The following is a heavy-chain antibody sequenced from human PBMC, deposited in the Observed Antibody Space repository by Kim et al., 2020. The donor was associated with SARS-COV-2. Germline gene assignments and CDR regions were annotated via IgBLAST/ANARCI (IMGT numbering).Heavy chain of an antibody. J-gene: IGHJ4*02. CDR3: VRAWDQNFDF. V-gene: IGHV1-46*01. Sequence: ASVKVSCKASGYTFTSYWIHWVRQAPGQGLEWMGMINPRSANTRYAQNFQGRVTTTSDTSTSTAYMEMSSLRSEDKSEYYCVRAWDQNFDFWGQGNLVTV. CDR2: INPRSANT. D-gene: IGHD1-26*01. CDR1: GYTFTSYW.